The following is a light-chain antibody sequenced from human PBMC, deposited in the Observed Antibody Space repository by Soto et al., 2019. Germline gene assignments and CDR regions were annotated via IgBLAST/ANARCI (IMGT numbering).Light chain of an antibody. CDR1: QSVSTSY. J-gene: IGKJ1*01. CDR3: QQYKT. V-gene: IGKV3-20*01. CDR2: DEF. Sequence: EIVLTQSPGTLSLSTGERATLSCRASQSVSTSYVAWYQQKFGQAPRLLIYDEFSRATGIPDRFSASGSGTDFTLTISRLEPEDFAVYYCQQYKTFGQGTKVDIK.